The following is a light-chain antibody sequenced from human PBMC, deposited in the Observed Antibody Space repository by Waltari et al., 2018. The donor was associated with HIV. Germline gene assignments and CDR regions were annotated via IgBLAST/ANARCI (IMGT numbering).Light chain of an antibody. CDR1: SSNIGPKL. CDR2: YTN. J-gene: IGLJ3*02. CDR3: AAWDTTLKGPV. Sequence: QSGLTQPPSASGTPGQGDTISCSRSSSNIGPKLVHWYPAPPRTAPNLLTYYTNQRPAGLPDRFSASKSGTSASLPISGLQSEDEADYYCAAWDTTLKGPVFGGGTKLTVL. V-gene: IGLV1-44*01.